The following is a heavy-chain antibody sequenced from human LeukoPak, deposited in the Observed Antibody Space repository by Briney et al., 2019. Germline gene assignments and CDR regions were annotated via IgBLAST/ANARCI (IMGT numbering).Heavy chain of an antibody. D-gene: IGHD2-2*01. Sequence: GGSLRLSCAASGFTFSSYAMSWVRQAPGKGLEWVSAISGSGGSTYYADSVKGRFTISRDNSKDTLYLQMNSLRAEDTAVYYCAKDFEGKVVPAASAFDYWGQGTLVTVSS. J-gene: IGHJ4*02. V-gene: IGHV3-23*01. CDR1: GFTFSSYA. CDR2: ISGSGGST. CDR3: AKDFEGKVVPAASAFDY.